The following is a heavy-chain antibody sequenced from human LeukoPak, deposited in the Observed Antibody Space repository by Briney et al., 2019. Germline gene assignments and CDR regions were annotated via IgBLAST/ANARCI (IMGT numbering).Heavy chain of an antibody. D-gene: IGHD2-2*01. Sequence: GGSLRLSCAASGFTLSSYAMSWVRQAPGKGLEWVSLISASGTTYNADSVKGRFTISTDSSKNTLYLQMNSLRAEDTARYYCARYCGSTSCSSFSSYFGMDVWGLGTTVTVSS. J-gene: IGHJ6*02. V-gene: IGHV3-23*01. CDR3: ARYCGSTSCSSFSSYFGMDV. CDR1: GFTLSSYA. CDR2: ISASGTT.